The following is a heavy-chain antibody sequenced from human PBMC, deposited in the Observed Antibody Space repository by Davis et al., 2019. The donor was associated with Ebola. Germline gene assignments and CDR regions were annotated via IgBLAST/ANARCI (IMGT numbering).Heavy chain of an antibody. Sequence: SETLSLTCAVYGGSFSGYYWSWIRQPPGKGLEWIGEINHSGSTNYNPSLKSRVTISVDTSKNQFSLKLSSVTAADTAVYYCARQDGYSGSCFDYWGQGTLVTVSS. CDR2: INHSGST. CDR3: ARQDGYSGSCFDY. CDR1: GGSFSGYY. D-gene: IGHD1-26*01. J-gene: IGHJ4*02. V-gene: IGHV4-34*01.